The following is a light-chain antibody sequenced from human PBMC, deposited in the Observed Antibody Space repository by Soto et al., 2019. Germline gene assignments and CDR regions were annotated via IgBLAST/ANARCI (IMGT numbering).Light chain of an antibody. CDR1: TGAVTSGHY. CDR3: LFFDSDAWV. CDR2: DTT. Sequence: QAVVTQEPSLTVSPGETVTLTCASSTGAVTSGHYPNWLQQKPGQAPKRLIFDTTFRDSWAPARFSGSLLGGKAALTLSGAQPEDEAVYHCLFFDSDAWVFGGGTKVTVL. V-gene: IGLV7-46*01. J-gene: IGLJ3*02.